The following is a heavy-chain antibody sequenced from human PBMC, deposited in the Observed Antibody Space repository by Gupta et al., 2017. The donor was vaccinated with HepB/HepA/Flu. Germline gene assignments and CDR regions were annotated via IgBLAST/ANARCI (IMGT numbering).Heavy chain of an antibody. CDR1: GGSISSSSYY. J-gene: IGHJ6*03. V-gene: IGHV4-39*01. D-gene: IGHD1-7*01. Sequence: QLQLQESGPGLVKPSETLSLTCTVSGGSISSSSYYWGWIRQPPGKGLEWIGSIYYSGSTYYNPSLKSRVTISVDTSKNQFSLKLSSVTAADTAVYYCATERTGTTGMDVWGKGTTVTVSS. CDR3: ATERTGTTGMDV. CDR2: IYYSGST.